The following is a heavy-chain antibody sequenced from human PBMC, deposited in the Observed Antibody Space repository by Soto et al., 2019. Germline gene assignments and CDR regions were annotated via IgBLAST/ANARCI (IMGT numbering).Heavy chain of an antibody. D-gene: IGHD6-19*01. CDR2: ISGSGGST. CDR3: AKDRGGYSSGWYSSWFDP. Sequence: GGSLRLSCAASGFTFSSYAMSWVRQAPGKGLEWVSAISGSGGSTYYADSVKGRFTISRDNSKNTLYLQMNSLRAEDTAVYYCAKDRGGYSSGWYSSWFDPWGQGTLVTVSS. CDR1: GFTFSSYA. V-gene: IGHV3-23*01. J-gene: IGHJ5*02.